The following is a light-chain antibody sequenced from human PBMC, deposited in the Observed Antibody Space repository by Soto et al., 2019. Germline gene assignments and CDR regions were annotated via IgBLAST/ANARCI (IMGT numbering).Light chain of an antibody. CDR2: DVT. CDR1: SSDVGGYAY. J-gene: IGLJ1*01. V-gene: IGLV2-14*01. CDR3: CSYTTSSTPYV. Sequence: QSVLTQPASVSGSPGQSITISCTGASSDVGGYAYVSWYQQHPGKAPKLMIYDVTTRPSGVSNRFSGSKSGNTASLTISGLQDEDEADYYCCSYTTSSTPYVFGTGTKLTVL.